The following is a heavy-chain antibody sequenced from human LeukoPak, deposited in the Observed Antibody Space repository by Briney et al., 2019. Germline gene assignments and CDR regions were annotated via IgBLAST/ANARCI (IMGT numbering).Heavy chain of an antibody. J-gene: IGHJ3*02. Sequence: ASVKVSCKASGGTFSSYAISWVRQAPGQGLEWMGGIIPIFGTANYAQKLQGRVTITADESTSTAYMELSSLRSEDTAVYYCARDDVEDGAFDIWGQGTMVNVSS. CDR3: ARDDVEDGAFDI. CDR2: IIPIFGTA. CDR1: GGTFSSYA. V-gene: IGHV1-69*13. D-gene: IGHD2-15*01.